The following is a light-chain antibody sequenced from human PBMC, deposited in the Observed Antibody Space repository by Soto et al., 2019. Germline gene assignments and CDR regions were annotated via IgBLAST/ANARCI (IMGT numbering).Light chain of an antibody. CDR2: TAS. CDR3: IQDYNYPLT. CDR1: QGIRSE. V-gene: IGKV1-6*01. J-gene: IGKJ4*01. Sequence: AIQMTQSPSSLSASVGDRVTITCRASQGIRSELGWYQQKPGKAPNLLIYTASTLQSGVPSRFSGSGSGTDFTLNISSLQPEDFATYYCIQDYNYPLTFGGGTKLDIK.